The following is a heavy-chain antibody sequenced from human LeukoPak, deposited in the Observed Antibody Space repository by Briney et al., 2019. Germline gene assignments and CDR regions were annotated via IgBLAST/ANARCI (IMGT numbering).Heavy chain of an antibody. CDR2: INHSGST. CDR1: GGSFSGYY. D-gene: IGHD6-6*01. V-gene: IGHV4-34*01. Sequence: SETLSLTCAVYGGSFSGYYWSWIRQPPGKGLEWIGEINHSGSTNYNPSLKSRVTISVDTSKNQFSLKLSSVTAADTAVYYCASGIAARRYYYYGMDVWGQGTRSPSP. CDR3: ASGIAARRYYYYGMDV. J-gene: IGHJ6*02.